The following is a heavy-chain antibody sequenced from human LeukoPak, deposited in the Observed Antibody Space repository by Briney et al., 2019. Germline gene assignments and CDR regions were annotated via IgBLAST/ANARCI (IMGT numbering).Heavy chain of an antibody. CDR2: IDRSTSYI. V-gene: IGHV3-21*01. J-gene: IGHJ5*02. CDR3: ARGGTGTYWFDP. CDR1: GFSFSIYS. Sequence: GSLRLSCAASGFSFSIYSMQWVRQAPGKGLEWVSSIDRSTSYIYYADSVKGRFTISRDNAKNSLYLQMNSLRADDTAVYYCARGGTGTYWFDPWGQGTLVIVSS. D-gene: IGHD1-1*01.